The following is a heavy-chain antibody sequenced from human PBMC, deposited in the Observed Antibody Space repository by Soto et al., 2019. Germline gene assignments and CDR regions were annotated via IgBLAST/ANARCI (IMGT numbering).Heavy chain of an antibody. D-gene: IGHD1-7*01. V-gene: IGHV1-18*01. CDR3: ARDADGITGTKTFDP. Sequence: QVQLVQSGAEVKKPGASVKVSCKASGYTFTSYGISWVRQAPGQGLEGMGWISAYNGNTNYAQKLQGRATMTTDTSTSTAYMELRSLRSDDTAVYYCARDADGITGTKTFDPWGQGTLVTVSS. J-gene: IGHJ5*02. CDR1: GYTFTSYG. CDR2: ISAYNGNT.